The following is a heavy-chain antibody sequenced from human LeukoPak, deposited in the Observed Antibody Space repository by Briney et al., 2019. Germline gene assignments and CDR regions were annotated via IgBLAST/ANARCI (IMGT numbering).Heavy chain of an antibody. J-gene: IGHJ5*02. Sequence: GGSLRLSCAASGFTFSSYAMHWVRQAPGKGLGWVAVISYDGSNKYYADSVKGRFTISRDNSKNTLYLQMNSLRAEDTAVYYCAREISITIFGVVIVSRNWFDPWGQGTLVTVSS. CDR1: GFTFSSYA. V-gene: IGHV3-30-3*01. CDR3: AREISITIFGVVIVSRNWFDP. CDR2: ISYDGSNK. D-gene: IGHD3-3*01.